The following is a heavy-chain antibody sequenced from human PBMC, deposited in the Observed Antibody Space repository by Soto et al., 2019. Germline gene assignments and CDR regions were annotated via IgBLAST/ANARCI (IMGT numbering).Heavy chain of an antibody. CDR2: IYSGGST. CDR3: ASGGGILIDY. CDR1: GFTVSSNY. D-gene: IGHD2-15*01. V-gene: IGHV3-66*01. Sequence: GRSLKISCAASGFTVSSNYMSWVRQAPGKGLEWVSVIYSGGSTYYADSVKGRFTISRHNSKNTLYLQMNSLRAEDTAVYYCASGGGILIDYWGQGTLVTVSS. J-gene: IGHJ4*02.